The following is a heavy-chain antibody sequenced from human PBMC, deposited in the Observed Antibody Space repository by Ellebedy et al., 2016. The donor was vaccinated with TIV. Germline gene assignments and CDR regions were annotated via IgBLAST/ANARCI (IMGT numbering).Heavy chain of an antibody. CDR1: GFTFSSYA. CDR3: AKGSQWLGRTCFDY. CDR2: ISGNGGRT. D-gene: IGHD6-19*01. V-gene: IGHV3-23*01. Sequence: GESLKISCAASGFTFSSYAMSWVRQAPGKGLEWVSSISGNGGRTDYADSVKGRFTLSRDNSNNSLYLQMNSLRAEDTDVYYCAKGSQWLGRTCFDYWGQGTLVTVSS. J-gene: IGHJ4*02.